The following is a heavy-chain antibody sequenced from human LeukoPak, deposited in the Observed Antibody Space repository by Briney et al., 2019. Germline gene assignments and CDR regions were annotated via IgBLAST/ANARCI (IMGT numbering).Heavy chain of an antibody. CDR1: GYTFTSYY. J-gene: IGHJ4*02. CDR3: ARDLASSGYYWD. Sequence: APVKVSCKASGYTFTSYYMHWVRQAPGQGLEWMGIINPSGGSAIYAQNFQGRVTMTRDTSTSTVYMELSSLRSEDTAVYYCARDLASSGYYWDWGQGTLVTVSS. D-gene: IGHD3-22*01. V-gene: IGHV1-46*01. CDR2: INPSGGSA.